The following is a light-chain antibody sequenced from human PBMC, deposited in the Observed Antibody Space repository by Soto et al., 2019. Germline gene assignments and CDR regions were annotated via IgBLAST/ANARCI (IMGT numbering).Light chain of an antibody. Sequence: EIVLTQSPGTLSTSPGERATLSCRASQSISSNYLAWYQQKPGQAPRLLIYGASSRATGIPDRFSGSGSGTDFTLNISRLEAEDFAVYYCQQYGSSPRTFGQGTKVEFK. V-gene: IGKV3-20*01. J-gene: IGKJ1*01. CDR3: QQYGSSPRT. CDR1: QSISSNY. CDR2: GAS.